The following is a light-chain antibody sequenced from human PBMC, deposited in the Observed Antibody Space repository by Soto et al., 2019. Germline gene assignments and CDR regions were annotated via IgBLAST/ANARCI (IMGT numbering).Light chain of an antibody. CDR2: GAS. V-gene: IGKV3-20*01. CDR1: QSVSSSY. J-gene: IGKJ4*01. CDR3: QQYGSSPLA. Sequence: EIVLTQSPGTLSLSPGERATLSCRASQSVSSSYLAWYQQKPGQAPRLLIYGASSRATGIPGRFSGSGSGTDFTLTISRLEAEDFAVYYCQQYGSSPLAVGGGTKVEIK.